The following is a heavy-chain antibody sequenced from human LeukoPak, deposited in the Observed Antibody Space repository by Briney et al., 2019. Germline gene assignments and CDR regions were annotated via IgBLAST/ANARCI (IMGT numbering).Heavy chain of an antibody. CDR3: ARGGYSGNDRL. D-gene: IGHD5-12*01. V-gene: IGHV4-59*01. CDR2: IYHSGST. CDR1: GGSISNYY. Sequence: SETLSLTCTVSGGSISNYYWSWIRQPPGKGLEWIGYIYHSGSTNYNPSLKSRVTISVDTSKNQFSLKLSSVTAADTAVYYCARGGYSGNDRLWGQGTLVTVSS. J-gene: IGHJ4*02.